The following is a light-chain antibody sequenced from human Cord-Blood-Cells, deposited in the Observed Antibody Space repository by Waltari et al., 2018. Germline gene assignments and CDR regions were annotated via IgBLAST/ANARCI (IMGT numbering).Light chain of an antibody. Sequence: DIVMTQSPDSLAVSLGERATINCKSSQSVLYSSNNKNYLAWYQQKPGQPPKLLIYWASTRESGVPDRFSGSGCGTDFTLTISSLQAEEVAVYYCQQYYSTLALTFGGGTKVEIK. J-gene: IGKJ4*01. CDR2: WAS. CDR3: QQYYSTLALT. CDR1: QSVLYSSNNKNY. V-gene: IGKV4-1*01.